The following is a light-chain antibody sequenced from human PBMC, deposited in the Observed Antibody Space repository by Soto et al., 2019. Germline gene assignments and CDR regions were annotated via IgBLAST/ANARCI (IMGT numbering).Light chain of an antibody. J-gene: IGKJ1*01. Sequence: EIVTTQSPATLSVSPGERATLSCRASQSVSSNLAWYQQKPGQAPRLLIYGASTRATGIPARFSGSGSGTDFTLPFSSLQSEDFAVYYCQQYNNWPPTFGQGTKV. V-gene: IGKV3-15*01. CDR1: QSVSSN. CDR3: QQYNNWPPT. CDR2: GAS.